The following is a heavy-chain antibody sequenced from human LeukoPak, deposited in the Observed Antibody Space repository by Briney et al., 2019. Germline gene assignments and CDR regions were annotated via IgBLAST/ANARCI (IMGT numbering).Heavy chain of an antibody. V-gene: IGHV3-33*01. CDR1: GFTFRSYG. J-gene: IGHJ4*02. CDR3: ARDQEYSNSCVDY. D-gene: IGHD6-13*01. Sequence: PGGSLRLSCAASGFTFRSYGMHWVRQAPGKGLEWVAVIWYDGSNKYYADSVKGRFTISRDNSKNTLSLQMNSPRAEDTAVYYCARDQEYSNSCVDYWGQGTLVTVSS. CDR2: IWYDGSNK.